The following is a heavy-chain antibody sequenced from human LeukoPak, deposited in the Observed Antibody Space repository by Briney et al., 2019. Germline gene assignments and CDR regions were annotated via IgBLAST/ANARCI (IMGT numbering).Heavy chain of an antibody. Sequence: SETLSLTCTVSGGSISSSSYYWGWIRQPPGKGLEWIGSIYYSGSTYYNPSLKSRVTISVDTSKNQSSLKLSSLTAADTAVYYCVRVAQNLERIAVAGTSEWRANWYFDLWGRGTLVTVSS. CDR1: GGSISSSSYY. V-gene: IGHV4-39*07. CDR2: IYYSGST. CDR3: VRVAQNLERIAVAGTSEWRANWYFDL. D-gene: IGHD6-19*01. J-gene: IGHJ2*01.